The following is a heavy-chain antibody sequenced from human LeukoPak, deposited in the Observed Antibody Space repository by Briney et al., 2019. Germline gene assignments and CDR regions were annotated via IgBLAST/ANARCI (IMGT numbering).Heavy chain of an antibody. CDR2: ITSSSSYI. Sequence: GGSLRLSCAHSGFTFSSYGMSWVRQAPGEGLEWVSSITSSSSYIYSPDSLKGRFTISRDNAKNSLYLQMNYLRGEDTAVYYCAGGATPGRYHFNYWGQGTLVTVSS. CDR3: AGGATPGRYHFNY. V-gene: IGHV3-21*01. D-gene: IGHD1-14*01. J-gene: IGHJ4*02. CDR1: GFTFSSYG.